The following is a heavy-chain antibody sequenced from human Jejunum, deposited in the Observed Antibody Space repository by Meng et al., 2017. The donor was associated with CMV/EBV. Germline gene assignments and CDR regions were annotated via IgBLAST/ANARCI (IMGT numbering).Heavy chain of an antibody. Sequence: TYYWAWLRQPPGKGLEWIGSMYFNGQVYYTGSAYYNPSLKSRVTISGDTPKNQFSLKLSSVTAADTAVYYCAREIVRDYTRDGMDVWGQGTTVTVSS. CDR1: TYY. CDR3: AREIVRDYTRDGMDV. V-gene: IGHV4-39*07. J-gene: IGHJ6*02. CDR2: MYFNGQVYYTGSA. D-gene: IGHD4-11*01.